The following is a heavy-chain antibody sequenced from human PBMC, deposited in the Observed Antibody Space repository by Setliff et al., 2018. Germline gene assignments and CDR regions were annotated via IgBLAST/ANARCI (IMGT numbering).Heavy chain of an antibody. V-gene: IGHV4-39*07. CDR3: ARRWNFGPYGSGIHDAFDM. CDR1: GGSVSSTSHY. J-gene: IGHJ3*02. Sequence: SETLSLTCNVSGGSVSSTSHYWSWIRQPPGKGLEWIGEINHSGSTNYKSSLKSRVTISVDTSKNQFSLKLNSVTAADTAVYYCARRWNFGPYGSGIHDAFDMWGQGTMVTVS. CDR2: INHSGST. D-gene: IGHD3-10*01.